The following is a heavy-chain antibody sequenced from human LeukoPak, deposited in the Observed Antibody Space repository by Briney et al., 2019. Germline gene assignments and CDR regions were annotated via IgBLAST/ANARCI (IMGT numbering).Heavy chain of an antibody. D-gene: IGHD1-1*01. CDR2: LRGNGDT. Sequence: PGGSLTLSCAASGFTFSSYATCWVREAPARGLEWVSSLRGNGDTFYADSVKGRFTLSRDDSRNTVYLQLNNLRVEDTAVYYCAKASWVSNGDAVLWGQGTVVTVSS. V-gene: IGHV3-23*01. CDR1: GFTFSSYA. CDR3: AKASWVSNGDAVL. J-gene: IGHJ4*02.